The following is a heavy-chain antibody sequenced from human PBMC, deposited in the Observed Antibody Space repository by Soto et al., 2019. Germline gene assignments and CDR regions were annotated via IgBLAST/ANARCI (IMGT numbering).Heavy chain of an antibody. V-gene: IGHV3-53*01. J-gene: IGHJ4*02. D-gene: IGHD3-10*01. CDR1: GFTVTSNF. CDR3: ARGLRGAIREKSLDY. Sequence: GGSLRLSCAASGFTVTSNFMSWVRQAPGKGLEWVSVIYSAGASNYADSVRGRFTFSRDISKNTLYLQMNSLRAEDTAVYYCARGLRGAIREKSLDYWGQGTLVTVSS. CDR2: IYSAGAS.